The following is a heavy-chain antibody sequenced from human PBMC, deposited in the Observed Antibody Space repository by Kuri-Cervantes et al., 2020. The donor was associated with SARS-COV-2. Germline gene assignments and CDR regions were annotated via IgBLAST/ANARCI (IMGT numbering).Heavy chain of an antibody. CDR2: IKSKTDGGTT. CDR3: TSEIAAAGTNYYYYGMDV. CDR1: GFTFSNAW. V-gene: IGHV3-15*01. J-gene: IGHJ6*02. Sequence: GESLKIFCAASGFTFSNAWMSRVRQAPGKGLEWVGRIKSKTDGGTTDYAAPVKGRFTISRDDSKNTLYLQMNSLKTEDTAVYYCTSEIAAAGTNYYYYGMDVWGQGTTVTVSS. D-gene: IGHD6-13*01.